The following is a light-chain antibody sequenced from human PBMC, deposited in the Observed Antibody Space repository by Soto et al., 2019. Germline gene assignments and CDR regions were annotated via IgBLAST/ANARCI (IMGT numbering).Light chain of an antibody. CDR1: QSLSRSS. CDR3: QQYGSSPRT. V-gene: IGKV3-20*01. Sequence: EIVFAPSPGPLSLSPGDRANLSCRASQSLSRSSLAWYQQKPGRAPRLLIYGASSRATGIPDRFSGSGSGTDFTLTISRLEPEDFAVYYCQQYGSSPRTFGQGTKVDIK. CDR2: GAS. J-gene: IGKJ1*01.